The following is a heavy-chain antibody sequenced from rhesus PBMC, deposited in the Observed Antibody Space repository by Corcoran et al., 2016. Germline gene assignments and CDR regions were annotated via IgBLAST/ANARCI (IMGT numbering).Heavy chain of an antibody. Sequence: QVQLQESGPGLVKPSETLSLTCAVSGGSFRSYWWGRIRQPPGTGLEWIGSIYGSSGSTEYNPSLKSRATISRDTSKNQFSLKLSSVTAADTAVYYCARALVVAKYNRFDVWGPGVLVTVSS. J-gene: IGHJ5-1*01. D-gene: IGHD2-39*02. CDR3: ARALVVAKYNRFDV. CDR2: IYGSSGST. CDR1: GGSFRSYW. V-gene: IGHV4-160*01.